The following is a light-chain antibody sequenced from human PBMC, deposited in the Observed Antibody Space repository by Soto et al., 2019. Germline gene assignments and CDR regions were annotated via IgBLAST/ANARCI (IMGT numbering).Light chain of an antibody. CDR1: QSVTSSY. Sequence: EIVLTQSPGTLSLSPGERATLSCRASQSVTSSYLAWYQQKPGQAPRLLIYGAGSRATGIPDRFSGSGSGTDFILTISRLEPEDFAVYYCQQYGSTPVTFGHGTKVEI. CDR3: QQYGSTPVT. V-gene: IGKV3-20*01. J-gene: IGKJ1*01. CDR2: GAG.